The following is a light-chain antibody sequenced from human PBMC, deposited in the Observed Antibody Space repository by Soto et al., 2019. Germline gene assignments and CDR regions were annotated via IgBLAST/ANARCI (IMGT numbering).Light chain of an antibody. Sequence: QSVLAQPASVSGSPGQSITISCTGTSSDVGGYNYVSWYQHHPGEAPKLMIFEVTKRPPGVSNRFSGSKSGNTASLTISGLQAEDEADYFCNSYTTTSTYVFGSGTKVTVL. V-gene: IGLV2-14*01. CDR2: EVT. CDR3: NSYTTTSTYV. CDR1: SSDVGGYNY. J-gene: IGLJ1*01.